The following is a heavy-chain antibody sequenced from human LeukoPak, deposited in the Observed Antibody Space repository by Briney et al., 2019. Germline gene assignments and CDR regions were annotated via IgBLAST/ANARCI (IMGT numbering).Heavy chain of an antibody. Sequence: SSETLSLTCTVSGASISSYSWNWIRQPPGEGLEWIGYMHYSGSTNYNPSLKSRVTISVDTSKHQFSLKLNSVTSADTAVYYCARDTRYYDNSGYYYFDYWGRGTLVTVSS. V-gene: IGHV4-59*01. CDR2: MHYSGST. CDR3: ARDTRYYDNSGYYYFDY. CDR1: GASISSYS. J-gene: IGHJ4*02. D-gene: IGHD3-22*01.